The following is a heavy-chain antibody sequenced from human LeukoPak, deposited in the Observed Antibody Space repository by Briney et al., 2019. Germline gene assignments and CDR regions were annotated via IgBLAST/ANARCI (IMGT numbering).Heavy chain of an antibody. J-gene: IGHJ5*02. Sequence: SQTLSLTCAISGDSVSRNSAAWNWIRQYPSRGLEWLGRTYYRSKWYNDYAVSVKSRITINPDTSKNQFSLQLNSVTPEDTAVYYCARGIWYYDFWSGYYETGWFDPWGQGTLVTVSS. D-gene: IGHD3-3*01. V-gene: IGHV6-1*01. CDR3: ARGIWYYDFWSGYYETGWFDP. CDR2: TYYRSKWYN. CDR1: GDSVSRNSAA.